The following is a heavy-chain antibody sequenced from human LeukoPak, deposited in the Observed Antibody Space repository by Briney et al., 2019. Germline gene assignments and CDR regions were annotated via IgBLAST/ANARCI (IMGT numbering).Heavy chain of an antibody. V-gene: IGHV3-33*01. CDR2: ILSDGSDK. J-gene: IGHJ4*02. CDR1: GFTFNTF. D-gene: IGHD5-24*01. CDR3: VREVERAYYFDY. Sequence: PGGSLRLSCAACGFTFNTFMHWVRQAPGKGLEWVAVILSDGSDKFYADSVKGRFTISRDNFKNTLYLQMDSLRVEDTAVYYCVREVERAYYFDYWGQGTPVTVSS.